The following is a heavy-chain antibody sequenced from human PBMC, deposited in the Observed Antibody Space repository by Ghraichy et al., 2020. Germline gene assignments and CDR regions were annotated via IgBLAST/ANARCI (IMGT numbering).Heavy chain of an antibody. Sequence: SETLSLTCAVDGGSFSDYFWTWIRQSPGRGLEWIGEINYSGVTNYNPSLKNRLRMSVDTSKNQFSLSMASVTAADTAVYFCARGLRFSHWSSEILYYYNYGLDVWGQGTTVVVSS. V-gene: IGHV4-34*01. CDR2: INYSGVT. D-gene: IGHD3/OR15-3a*01. CDR3: ARGLRFSHWSSEILYYYNYGLDV. J-gene: IGHJ6*02. CDR1: GGSFSDYF.